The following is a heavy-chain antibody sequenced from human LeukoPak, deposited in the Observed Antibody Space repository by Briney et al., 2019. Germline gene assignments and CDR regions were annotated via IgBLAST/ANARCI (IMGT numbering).Heavy chain of an antibody. J-gene: IGHJ5*02. V-gene: IGHV4-34*01. CDR1: GGSFSGYY. CDR2: INHSGST. Sequence: PSETLSLTCAVYGGSFSGYYWSWIRQPPGKGLEWTGEINHSGSTNYNPSLKSRVTISVDTSKNQFSLKLSSVTAADTAVYYCARGRPNWVYNWFDPWGQGTLVTVSS. CDR3: ARGRPNWVYNWFDP. D-gene: IGHD7-27*01.